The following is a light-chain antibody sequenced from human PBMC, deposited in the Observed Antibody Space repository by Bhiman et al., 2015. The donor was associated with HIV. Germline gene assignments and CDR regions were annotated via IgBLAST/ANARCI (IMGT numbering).Light chain of an antibody. J-gene: IGLJ1*01. V-gene: IGLV2-14*03. CDR2: DVS. Sequence: QSALTQPASASGSPGQSITISCTPTDSDFNLLNSVSWYQQHPGKAPKLMIYDVSNRPSGVPNRFSGSKSDNTASLTISGLQAEDEADYYCSSYTTSSTYVFGTGTKVTVL. CDR1: DSDFNLLNS. CDR3: SSYTTSSTYV.